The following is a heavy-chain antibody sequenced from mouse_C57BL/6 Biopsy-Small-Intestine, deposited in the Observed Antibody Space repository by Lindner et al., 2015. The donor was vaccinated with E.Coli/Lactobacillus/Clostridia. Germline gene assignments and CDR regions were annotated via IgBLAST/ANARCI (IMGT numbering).Heavy chain of an antibody. V-gene: IGHV5-17*01. CDR2: ISSVSNTI. CDR1: GFTFSDYG. J-gene: IGHJ3*01. CDR3: ARRNNWVFAY. Sequence: VQLQESGELSEAWRSRKLSCAASGFTFSDYGMHWVRQAPEKGLEWIAYISSVSNTIYYADTVKGRFTISRDNAKDTLFLQMTSLRSEDSAMYYCARRNNWVFAYWGQGTLVTVSA.